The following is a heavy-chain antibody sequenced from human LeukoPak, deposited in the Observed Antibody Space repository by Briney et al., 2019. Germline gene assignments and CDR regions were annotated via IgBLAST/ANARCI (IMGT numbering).Heavy chain of an antibody. CDR2: IYSGCST. CDR3: SRGRWLQHPF. Sequence: PGVSLRLSCAASGFTVSSNYMSWLREAPGKGLEGVSVIYSGCSTYYGSSVKGRFPISRQNSKNTLYLQMNNLRAEDPAVYYRSRGRWLQHPFWGKGTLVSVPS. V-gene: IGHV3-53*04. CDR1: GFTVSSNY. J-gene: IGHJ4*02. D-gene: IGHD5-24*01.